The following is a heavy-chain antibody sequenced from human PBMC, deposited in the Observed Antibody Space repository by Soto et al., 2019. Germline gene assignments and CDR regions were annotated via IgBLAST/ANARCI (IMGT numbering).Heavy chain of an antibody. CDR1: GGSFSGYY. J-gene: IGHJ3*02. D-gene: IGHD4-17*01. Sequence: SETLSLTCAVDGGSFSGYYWSWIRQPPGKGLEWIGEINHSGSTNYNPSLKSRVTISVDTSKNQFSLKLSSVTAADTAVYYCARDYGDFGAFDIWGQGTMVTVSS. CDR3: ARDYGDFGAFDI. V-gene: IGHV4-34*01. CDR2: INHSGST.